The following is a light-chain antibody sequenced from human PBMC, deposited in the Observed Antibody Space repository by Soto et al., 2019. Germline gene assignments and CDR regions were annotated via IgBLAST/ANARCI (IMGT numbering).Light chain of an antibody. Sequence: DSQMIQSPSTLSATAGDRVTITCRASQSISSWLAWYQHKPGKAPKLLIYDASNLDSGVPSRFSGSGSGTEFTLTISSLQPDDFATYYCQQYNSYSWTFAQGTKVDIK. CDR2: DAS. CDR1: QSISSW. CDR3: QQYNSYSWT. V-gene: IGKV1-5*01. J-gene: IGKJ1*01.